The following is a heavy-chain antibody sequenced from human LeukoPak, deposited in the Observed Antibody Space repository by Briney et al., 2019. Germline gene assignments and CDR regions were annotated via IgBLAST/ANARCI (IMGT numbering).Heavy chain of an antibody. CDR2: INEDGSYK. CDR3: ARDATRGSDNDY. CDR1: GFTFTSYW. J-gene: IGHJ4*02. Sequence: PGGSLRLSCAVSGFTFTSYWMSWVRQAPGKGLEWVANINEDGSYKYHADSVKGRLTISRDNAKNSLYLQMNSLAEDTAVYYCARDATRGSDNDYWGQGTRVIVSS. V-gene: IGHV3-7*01. D-gene: IGHD2-21*02.